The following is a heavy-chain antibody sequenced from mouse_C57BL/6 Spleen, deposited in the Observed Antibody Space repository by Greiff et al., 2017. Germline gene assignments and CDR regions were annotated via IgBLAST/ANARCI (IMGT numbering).Heavy chain of an antibody. Sequence: QVQLQQSGAELVRPGASVTLSCKASGYTFTDYEMHWVKQTPVHGLEWIGAIDPETGGTAYNQKFKGKAILTADKSSSTAYMELRSLTSEDSAVYYWTRKSGDAYFDYWGQGTTLTVSS. CDR3: TRKSGDAYFDY. V-gene: IGHV1-15*01. D-gene: IGHD2-13*01. CDR1: GYTFTDYE. J-gene: IGHJ2*01. CDR2: IDPETGGT.